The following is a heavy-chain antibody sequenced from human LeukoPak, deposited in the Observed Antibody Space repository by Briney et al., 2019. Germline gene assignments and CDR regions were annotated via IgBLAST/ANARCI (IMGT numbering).Heavy chain of an antibody. J-gene: IGHJ4*02. D-gene: IGHD3-22*01. CDR3: ARGGHYYDSSGHFDY. V-gene: IGHV4-34*01. CDR2: INHSGST. CDR1: GGSFSGYY. Sequence: SETLSLTCAVYGGSFSGYYWSWIRQPPGKGLEWIGEINHSGSTNYNPSLKSRVTISVDTSKDQFSLKLSSVTAADTAVYYCARGGHYYDSSGHFDYWGQGTLVTVSS.